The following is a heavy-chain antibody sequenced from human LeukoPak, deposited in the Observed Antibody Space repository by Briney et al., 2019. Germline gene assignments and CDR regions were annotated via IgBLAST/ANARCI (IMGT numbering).Heavy chain of an antibody. V-gene: IGHV3-7*01. D-gene: IGHD5-24*01. CDR3: ARPRWLQFGPHDL. Sequence: SGGSLRLSCAASGFTFSSYAMTWVRQAPGKGLEWVANIKQDESEKHYVDSVKGRFTISRDNAKNSLYLQMNSLRGEDTAIYYCARPRWLQFGPHDLWGQGALVTVSS. CDR1: GFTFSSYA. J-gene: IGHJ4*02. CDR2: IKQDESEK.